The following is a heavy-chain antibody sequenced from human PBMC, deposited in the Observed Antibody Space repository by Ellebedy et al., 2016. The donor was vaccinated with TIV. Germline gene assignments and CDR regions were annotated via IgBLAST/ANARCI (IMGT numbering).Heavy chain of an antibody. D-gene: IGHD5-12*01. CDR3: ASVTIGSGYDDL. Sequence: PGGSLRLSCAASGFTFRSYSMNRVRQAPGKGLEWVSSFSSISIYTNYADSVKGRFTISRDNAENSLYLQMNRLRAEDTTVYYCASVTIGSGYDDLWGQGTLVTVSP. CDR1: GFTFRSYS. CDR2: FSSISIYT. V-gene: IGHV3-21*01. J-gene: IGHJ5*02.